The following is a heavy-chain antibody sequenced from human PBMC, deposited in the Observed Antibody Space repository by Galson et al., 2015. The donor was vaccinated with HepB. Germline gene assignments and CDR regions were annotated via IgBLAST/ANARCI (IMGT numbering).Heavy chain of an antibody. J-gene: IGHJ6*02. V-gene: IGHV3-48*02. CDR1: EFTFSSYN. Sequence: SLRLSCAASEFTFSSYNMNWVRQAPGKGLEWVSYISSSASTIYYADSVKGRFTISRDNAKNSLYLQMNSLRDEDTAVYYCAKWNYPYYYAMDVWGQGTTVTVSS. CDR2: ISSSASTI. CDR3: AKWNYPYYYAMDV. D-gene: IGHD1-7*01.